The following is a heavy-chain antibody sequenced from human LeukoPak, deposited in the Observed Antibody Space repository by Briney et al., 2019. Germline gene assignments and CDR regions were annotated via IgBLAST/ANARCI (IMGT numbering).Heavy chain of an antibody. V-gene: IGHV1-69*05. D-gene: IGHD1-26*01. J-gene: IGHJ4*02. CDR2: IIAIFGTA. Sequence: GASVKVSCKASGGTFTSYAISWVRQAPGQGLEWMGRIIAIFGTANYAQKFQVRVTITTDESTSTAYMELSSLRSEDTAVYYCARGPLLPLDYWGQGTLVTVSS. CDR3: ARGPLLPLDY. CDR1: GGTFTSYA.